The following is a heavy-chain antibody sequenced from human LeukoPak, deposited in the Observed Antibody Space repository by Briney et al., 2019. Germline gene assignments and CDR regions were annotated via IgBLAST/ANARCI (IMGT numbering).Heavy chain of an antibody. Sequence: SETLSLTCAVYGGSFSGYYWSWIRQPPGKGLEWIGEINHSGSTNYNPSLKSRVTISVDTSKNQFSLKLSSVTAADTAVYYCARVEPLDSSGWYYYYYMDVWGKGTTVTISS. V-gene: IGHV4-34*01. CDR2: INHSGST. CDR1: GGSFSGYY. D-gene: IGHD6-19*01. CDR3: ARVEPLDSSGWYYYYYMDV. J-gene: IGHJ6*03.